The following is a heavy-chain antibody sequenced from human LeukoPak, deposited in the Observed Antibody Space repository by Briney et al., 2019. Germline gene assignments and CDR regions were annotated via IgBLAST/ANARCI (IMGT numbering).Heavy chain of an antibody. CDR3: ARDFVDTAMGKTSNY. CDR1: GYTFTGYY. V-gene: IGHV1-2*02. J-gene: IGHJ4*02. D-gene: IGHD5-18*01. CDR2: INPNSGGT. Sequence: ASVKVSCKASGYTFTGYYMHWVRQAPGQGLEWMGWINPNSGGTNYAQKFQGRVTMTRDTSISTAYMELSRLRSDDTAVYYCARDFVDTAMGKTSNYWGQGTLVTVSS.